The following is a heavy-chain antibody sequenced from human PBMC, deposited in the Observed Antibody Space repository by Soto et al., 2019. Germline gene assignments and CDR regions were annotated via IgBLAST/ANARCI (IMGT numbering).Heavy chain of an antibody. CDR3: AKSQLDFSKLEPYYYYGMDV. Sequence: GGSLGLSCAASGFTFSSYAMSWVRQAPGKGLEWVSAISGSGGSTYYADSVKGRFTISRDNSKNTLYLQMNSLRAEDTAVYYCAKSQLDFSKLEPYYYYGMDVWGQGTTVTVSS. J-gene: IGHJ6*02. CDR1: GFTFSSYA. CDR2: ISGSGGST. D-gene: IGHD3-3*01. V-gene: IGHV3-23*01.